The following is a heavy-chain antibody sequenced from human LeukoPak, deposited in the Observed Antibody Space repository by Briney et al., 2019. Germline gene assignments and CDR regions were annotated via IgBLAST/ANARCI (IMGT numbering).Heavy chain of an antibody. D-gene: IGHD4-11*01. CDR3: AKDLDYTTYGYYFDY. V-gene: IGHV4-59*01. CDR1: GASISTYY. J-gene: IGHJ4*02. Sequence: PSETLSLTCSVSGASISTYYWSWIRQPPGKGLEWIGYLYFGGSTNYNPSLKSRVTISPDTSKNQFSLKLNSVTAADTAVYYCAKDLDYTTYGYYFDYWGQGTLVTVSS. CDR2: LYFGGST.